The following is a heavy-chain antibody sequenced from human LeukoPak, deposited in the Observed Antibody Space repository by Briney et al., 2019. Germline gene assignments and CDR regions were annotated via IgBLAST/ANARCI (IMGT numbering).Heavy chain of an antibody. CDR3: ARDCGYQCLFDY. CDR2: ISGYNGNT. J-gene: IGHJ4*02. Sequence: ASVKVSCKASGYSFSNYGISLVRQAPAQGLEWMGWISGYNGNTNYAQKFQGRVTMTTDTSTSTAYMELRSLRSDDTAVYYCARDCGYQCLFDYWGQGTLVTVSS. CDR1: GYSFSNYG. D-gene: IGHD5-12*01. V-gene: IGHV1-18*01.